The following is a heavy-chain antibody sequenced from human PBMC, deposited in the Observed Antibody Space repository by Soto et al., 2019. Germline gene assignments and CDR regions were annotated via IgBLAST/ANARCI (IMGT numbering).Heavy chain of an antibody. CDR1: GYTFTSYG. CDR2: ISAYNGNT. Sequence: ASVKVSFKASGYTFTSYGISWVRQAPGQGLEWMGWISAYNGNTNYAQKLQGRVTMTTDTSTSTAYMELRSLTSDDTAVYYCARDWNCTNTRCKNCFDPWGQGTLVTVSS. D-gene: IGHD2-2*01. J-gene: IGHJ5*02. V-gene: IGHV1-18*01. CDR3: ARDWNCTNTRCKNCFDP.